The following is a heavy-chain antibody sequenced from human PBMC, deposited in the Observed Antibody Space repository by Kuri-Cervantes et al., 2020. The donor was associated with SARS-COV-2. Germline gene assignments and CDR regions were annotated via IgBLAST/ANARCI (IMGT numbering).Heavy chain of an antibody. CDR2: IFHTGSN. V-gene: IGHV4-61*01. D-gene: IGHD3-10*01. Sequence: SETLSLTCTVSGASMSDPMSHYYWNWIRLTPGKGLEWIGYIFHTGSNSQNPSLKSRVTISLDTSKNQFSLNLNSVTPADTAVYYCATKLFGEHWFDPWGQGILVTVSS. CDR3: ATKLFGEHWFDP. CDR1: GASMSDPMSHYY. J-gene: IGHJ5*02.